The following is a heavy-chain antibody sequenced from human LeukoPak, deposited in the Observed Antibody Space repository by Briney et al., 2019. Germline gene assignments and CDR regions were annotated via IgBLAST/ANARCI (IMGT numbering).Heavy chain of an antibody. CDR2: IYYSGST. Sequence: KPSETLSLTCTVSGGSISSYYWSWIRQPPGKGLEWIGYIYYSGSTNYNPSLKSRVTISVDTSKNQFSLKLSSVTAADTAVYYCAREPTVSGRRTGGHNWFDPWGQGTLVTVSS. CDR1: GGSISSYY. CDR3: AREPTVSGRRTGGHNWFDP. V-gene: IGHV4-59*01. D-gene: IGHD3/OR15-3a*01. J-gene: IGHJ5*02.